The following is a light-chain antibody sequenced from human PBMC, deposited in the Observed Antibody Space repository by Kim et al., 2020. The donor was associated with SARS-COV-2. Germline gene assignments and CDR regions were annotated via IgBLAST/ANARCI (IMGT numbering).Light chain of an antibody. CDR2: GAS. CDR1: QSVSSGY. CDR3: QQYGSPLT. Sequence: LSPGERSTPSCRASQSVSSGYLAWYQQKPGQAPMLLIYGASSRATGIPDRFSGSGSGTDYTLTITRLEPEDFAVYYCQQYGSPLTFGEGTKVDIK. J-gene: IGKJ4*01. V-gene: IGKV3-20*01.